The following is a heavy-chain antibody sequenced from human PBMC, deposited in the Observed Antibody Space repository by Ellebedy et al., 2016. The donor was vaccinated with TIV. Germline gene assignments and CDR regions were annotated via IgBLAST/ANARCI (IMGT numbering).Heavy chain of an antibody. CDR3: ARGYDNTGFYDCPYDH. CDR2: VFSSGYT. CDR1: GGSIGRYF. Sequence: MPSETLSLTCSVSGGSIGRYFWTWIRQSPEKGLEWIGYVFSSGYTNYNPSLESRVTISIDTYKGQFSLRLTSVTAADTAVYDCARGYDNTGFYDCPYDHWGQGTLVTVSS. V-gene: IGHV4-59*01. J-gene: IGHJ4*02. D-gene: IGHD2-21*02.